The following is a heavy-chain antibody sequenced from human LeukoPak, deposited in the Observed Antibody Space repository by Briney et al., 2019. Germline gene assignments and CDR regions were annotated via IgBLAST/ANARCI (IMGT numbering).Heavy chain of an antibody. CDR2: IIPIFGTA. D-gene: IGHD6-13*01. Sequence: GASVKVSCKASGGTFSSYAISWVRQAPGQGLEWMGGIIPIFGTANYAQKFQGRVTITADESTSTAYMELSSLRSEDTAVYYCARDSIGSRWPYYFDYWGQGTLVTVSS. CDR1: GGTFSSYA. V-gene: IGHV1-69*13. J-gene: IGHJ4*02. CDR3: ARDSIGSRWPYYFDY.